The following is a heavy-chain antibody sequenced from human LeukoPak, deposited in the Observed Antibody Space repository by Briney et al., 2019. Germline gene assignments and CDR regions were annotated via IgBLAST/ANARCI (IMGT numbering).Heavy chain of an antibody. V-gene: IGHV3-53*04. CDR3: ARISYYYGSGSYYRWFDP. CDR2: IYSGGST. J-gene: IGHJ5*02. Sequence: GGSLRLSCAASGFTVSSNYMSWVRQAPGKGLEWVSAIYSGGSTYYADSVKGRFTISRHNSKNTLYLQMNSLRAEDTAVYYCARISYYYGSGSYYRWFDPWGQGTLVTVSS. CDR1: GFTVSSNY. D-gene: IGHD3-10*01.